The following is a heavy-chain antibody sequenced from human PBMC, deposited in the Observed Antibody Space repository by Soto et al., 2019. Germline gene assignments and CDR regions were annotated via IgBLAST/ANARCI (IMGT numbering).Heavy chain of an antibody. CDR3: ARISLDITGTTPLDYYYYGMDV. CDR2: IIPIFGTA. V-gene: IGHV1-69*13. CDR1: GGTFSSYA. J-gene: IGHJ6*02. D-gene: IGHD1-7*01. Sequence: SVKVSCKASGGTFSSYAISWVRQAPGQGLEWMGGIIPIFGTANYAQKFQGRVTITADESTSTAYMELSSLRSEDTAVYYCARISLDITGTTPLDYYYYGMDVWGQGTTVTVSS.